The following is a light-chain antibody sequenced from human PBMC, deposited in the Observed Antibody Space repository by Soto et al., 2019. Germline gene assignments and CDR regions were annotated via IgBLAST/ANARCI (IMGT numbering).Light chain of an antibody. CDR1: SSDVGGYNY. CDR3: SSYTSSSTLGV. J-gene: IGLJ3*02. CDR2: DVS. V-gene: IGLV2-14*01. Sequence: QSSLTQRAFVSGSPGQSITISCTGTSSDVGGYNYVSWYQQHPGKAPKLMIYDVSNRPSGVSNRFSGSKSGNTASLTISGLQAEDEADYYCSSYTSSSTLGVFGGGTKLTVL.